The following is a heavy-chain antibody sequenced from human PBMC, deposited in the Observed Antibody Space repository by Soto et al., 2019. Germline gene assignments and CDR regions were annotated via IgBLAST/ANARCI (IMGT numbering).Heavy chain of an antibody. CDR3: ARRSLRPRWGEGHDIVVVPAAHMDV. D-gene: IGHD2-2*01. Sequence: SETLSLTCAVYGGSFSGYYWSWIRQPPGKGLEWIGEINHSGSTNYNPSLKSRVTISVDTSKNQFSLKLSSVTAADTAVYYCARRSLRPRWGEGHDIVVVPAAHMDVWGKGTTVTVSS. V-gene: IGHV4-34*01. CDR1: GGSFSGYY. CDR2: INHSGST. J-gene: IGHJ6*03.